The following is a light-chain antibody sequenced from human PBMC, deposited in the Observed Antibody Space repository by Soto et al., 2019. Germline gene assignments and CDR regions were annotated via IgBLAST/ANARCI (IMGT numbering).Light chain of an antibody. J-gene: IGKJ1*01. CDR2: AAS. CDR1: QSISSY. V-gene: IGKV1-39*01. Sequence: DIQMTQSPSSLSSSIRDRFTITCRASQSISSYLNWYQQRPGKAPNLLVYAASSLQSGVPSRFSGSGSGTDFTLTIGSLQPEDFATYYCQQSYSIVWTFGQGTKVDI. CDR3: QQSYSIVWT.